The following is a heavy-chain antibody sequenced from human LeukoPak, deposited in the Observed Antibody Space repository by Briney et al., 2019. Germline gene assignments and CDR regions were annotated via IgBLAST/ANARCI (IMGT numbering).Heavy chain of an antibody. J-gene: IGHJ5*02. D-gene: IGHD3-16*01. CDR1: GSNFTSYW. V-gene: IGHV5-51*01. CDR2: IYPGDSDT. Sequence: LGASLQISGKCSGSNFTSYWIGGVRQLPGKGLEGMGIIYPGDSDTRYSPSFQGQVTISADKSISTAYLQWSSLKASDTAMYYCARGLGGNWFDPWGQGTLVTVSS. CDR3: ARGLGGNWFDP.